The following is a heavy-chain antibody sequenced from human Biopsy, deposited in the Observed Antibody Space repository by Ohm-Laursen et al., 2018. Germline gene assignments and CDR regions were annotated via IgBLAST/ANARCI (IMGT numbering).Heavy chain of an antibody. V-gene: IGHV4-34*01. CDR2: INHSGRT. CDR3: VRGVDYYDPYHYYALDV. J-gene: IGHJ6*02. Sequence: GTLSLTCAVSGESFNGYYWSWIRQPPGKGLEWIGEINHSGRTNYNPSLKSRVTISVDTSKNQFSLKVRSVTAADTAVYYCVRGVDYYDPYHYYALDVWGQGTTVTVSS. CDR1: GESFNGYY. D-gene: IGHD3-22*01.